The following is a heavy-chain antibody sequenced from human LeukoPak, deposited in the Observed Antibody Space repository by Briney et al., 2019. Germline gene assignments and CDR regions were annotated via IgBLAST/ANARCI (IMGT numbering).Heavy chain of an antibody. CDR2: IGPDGGP. V-gene: IGHV3-13*05. D-gene: IGHD3-16*01. J-gene: IGHJ4*02. Sequence: GGSLRLSCAASGFTFSSYDMHWVRQVTGKTLEWVSGIGPDGGPYYPGSVKGRFIISRENAKNSLYLQMNGLRAGDTAVYYCARNSGGGNFDYWGQGTLVTVSS. CDR3: ARNSGGGNFDY. CDR1: GFTFSSYD.